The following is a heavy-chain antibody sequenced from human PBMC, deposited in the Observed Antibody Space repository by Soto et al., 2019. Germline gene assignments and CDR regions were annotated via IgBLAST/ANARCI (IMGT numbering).Heavy chain of an antibody. Sequence: QVQLVQSGAEVKKPGSSVKVSCKASGGTFSSYAISWVRQAPGQGLEWMGGIIPIFGTANYAQKFQGRVKITADESTSTAYMELSSLRSEDTAVYYCARDLWFGELLGTDGMDVWGQGTTVTVSS. CDR3: ARDLWFGELLGTDGMDV. CDR2: IIPIFGTA. V-gene: IGHV1-69*01. J-gene: IGHJ6*02. D-gene: IGHD3-10*01. CDR1: GGTFSSYA.